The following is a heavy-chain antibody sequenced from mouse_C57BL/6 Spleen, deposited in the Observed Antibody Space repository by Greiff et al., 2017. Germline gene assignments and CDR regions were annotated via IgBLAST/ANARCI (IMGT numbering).Heavy chain of an antibody. CDR2: ISSGSSTI. Sequence: DVKLVESGGGLVKPGGSLKLSCAASGFTFSDYGMHWVRQAPEKGLEWVAYISSGSSTIYYADTVKGRVTISRDNAKNTLFLQMTGLRSEDTAMYYCARGGEEAWFAYWGQGTLVTVSA. J-gene: IGHJ3*01. V-gene: IGHV5-17*01. CDR1: GFTFSDYG. CDR3: ARGGEEAWFAY.